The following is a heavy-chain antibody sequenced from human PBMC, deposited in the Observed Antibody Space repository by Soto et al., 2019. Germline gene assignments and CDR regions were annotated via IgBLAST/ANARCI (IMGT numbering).Heavy chain of an antibody. J-gene: IGHJ5*02. CDR3: SSRNNSSLGWCSLDP. V-gene: IGHV4-59*01. CDR2: IYFSGST. Sequence: PSETLSLTCTVSGGSISNYYWTWIRQPPGKGLEWIGNIYFSGSTNYNPSLKSRVTISVDTSKNQFSLKLTSVTAADTAVYYCSSRNNSSLGWCSLDPWGQGTLVTVSS. D-gene: IGHD2-8*01. CDR1: GGSISNYY.